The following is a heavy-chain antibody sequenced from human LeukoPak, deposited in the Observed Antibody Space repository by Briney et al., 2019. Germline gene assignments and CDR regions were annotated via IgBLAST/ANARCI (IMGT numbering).Heavy chain of an antibody. CDR1: GGSISSGGYY. Sequence: SETLSLTCTVSGGSISSGGYYWSWIRQPPGKGLEWIGYIYHSGSTYYNPSLKSRVTISVDRSKNQFSLKLSSVTAADTAVYYCASAPPSIAVAGTDWGQGTLVTVSS. V-gene: IGHV4-30-2*01. D-gene: IGHD6-19*01. CDR2: IYHSGST. CDR3: ASAPPSIAVAGTD. J-gene: IGHJ4*02.